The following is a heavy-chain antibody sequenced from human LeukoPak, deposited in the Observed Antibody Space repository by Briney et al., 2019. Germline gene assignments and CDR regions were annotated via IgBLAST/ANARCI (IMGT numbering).Heavy chain of an antibody. CDR3: ARDGSGWYIGFDY. V-gene: IGHV3-7*03. J-gene: IGHJ4*02. CDR2: IKQDGSEK. CDR1: GFTFSSYW. Sequence: GGSLRLSCAASGFTFSSYWMSWVRKAPGKGLELVANIKQDGSEKHYVDSVKGRFTISRDNAKNSLYLQMNSLRAEDTAVYYCARDGSGWYIGFDYWGQGTLVTVSS. D-gene: IGHD6-19*01.